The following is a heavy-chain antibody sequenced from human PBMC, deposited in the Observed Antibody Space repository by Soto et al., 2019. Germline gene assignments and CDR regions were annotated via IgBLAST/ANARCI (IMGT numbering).Heavy chain of an antibody. V-gene: IGHV3-30*18. CDR1: GFTFSSYC. D-gene: IGHD6-6*01. CDR2: ISYDGSNK. Sequence: GGSLRLSCAASGFTFSSYCMHWVRQAPGKGLEWVAVISYDGSNKYYADSVKGRFTISRDNSKNTLYLQMNSLRAEDTAVYYCAKEYSSSSLGYYYYGMDGWGQGTTVTVSS. CDR3: AKEYSSSSLGYYYYGMDG. J-gene: IGHJ6*02.